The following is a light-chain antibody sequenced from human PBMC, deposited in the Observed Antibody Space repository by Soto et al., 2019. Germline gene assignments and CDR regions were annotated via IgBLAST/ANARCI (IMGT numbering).Light chain of an antibody. V-gene: IGKV3-15*01. J-gene: IGKJ2*01. CDR2: GAS. Sequence: EIVMTQSPATLSVSPGERATLSCRASQSVSSNLAWYQQKPGQAPRLLIYGASTRATGIPARFSGSGSGTEFTLTLSSLQSEDFAVYYCQQYNNWPMYTFGQGTKVDIK. CDR3: QQYNNWPMYT. CDR1: QSVSSN.